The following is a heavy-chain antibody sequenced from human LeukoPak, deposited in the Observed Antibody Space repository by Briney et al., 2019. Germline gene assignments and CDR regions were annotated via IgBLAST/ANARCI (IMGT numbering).Heavy chain of an antibody. D-gene: IGHD3-16*01. CDR2: IYYSGST. Sequence: SETLSLTCTVSGGSISSYYWSWIRQPPGKGLEWIGYIYYSGSTNYNPSLKSRVIISVDTSKNQFSLKLSSVTAADTAVYYCARAWGYYYYMDVWGKGTTVTISS. V-gene: IGHV4-59*01. J-gene: IGHJ6*03. CDR3: ARAWGYYYYMDV. CDR1: GGSISSYY.